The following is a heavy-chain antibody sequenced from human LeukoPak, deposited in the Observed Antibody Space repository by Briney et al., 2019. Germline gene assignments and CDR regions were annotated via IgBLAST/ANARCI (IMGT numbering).Heavy chain of an antibody. V-gene: IGHV3-15*01. Sequence: PGGSLRLSCAASGFTFSNAWVSWVRQAPGKGLEWVGRIKSKTDGGTTDYAAPVKGRFTISRDDSKNTLYLQMNSLKTEDTAVYYCTTEGELTTYYYGMDVWGQGTMVTVSS. CDR2: IKSKTDGGTT. CDR3: TTEGELTTYYYGMDV. J-gene: IGHJ6*02. CDR1: GFTFSNAW. D-gene: IGHD1-7*01.